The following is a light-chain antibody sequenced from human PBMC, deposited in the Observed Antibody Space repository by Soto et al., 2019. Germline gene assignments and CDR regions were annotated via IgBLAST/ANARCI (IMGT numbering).Light chain of an antibody. J-gene: IGLJ2*01. Sequence: QSVLTQPPSASGTPGQRVTISCAGSSSNIGRNTVNWYHQLQGAAPKLLIYNNYQRPSGVPVRFSGSKSGTSASLAISGLQSEDEADYYCAAWDDSLNGHVVFGGGTQLTVL. CDR3: AAWDDSLNGHVV. CDR1: SSNIGRNT. V-gene: IGLV1-44*01. CDR2: NNY.